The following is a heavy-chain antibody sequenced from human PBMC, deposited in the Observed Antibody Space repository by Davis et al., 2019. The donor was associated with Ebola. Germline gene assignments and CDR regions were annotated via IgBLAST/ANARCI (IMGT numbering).Heavy chain of an antibody. CDR2: IGIGSSYI. V-gene: IGHV3-21*01. Sequence: PGGSLRLSCAASGFTFSGYSINWVRQAPGKGLEWVSSIGIGSSYIYYADSVKGRFTISRDDAKNSLYLQMNSLRAEDMAVYYCARDLSGWFYFDYWGQGTLVTVSS. CDR3: ARDLSGWFYFDY. D-gene: IGHD6-19*01. J-gene: IGHJ4*02. CDR1: GFTFSGYS.